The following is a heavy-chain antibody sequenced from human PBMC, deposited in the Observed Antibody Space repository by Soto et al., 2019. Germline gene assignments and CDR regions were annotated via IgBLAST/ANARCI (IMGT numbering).Heavy chain of an antibody. Sequence: EVQLLESGGGLVQPGGSLRLSCAASGFTFSSYAMSWVRQAPGKGLEWVSAISGSGGSTYYADSVKGRFTISRDNSKNTLYLQMNSLRAEDTAVYYCATGGYGVRGVGSSYWGQGTLVTVSS. CDR1: GFTFSSYA. J-gene: IGHJ4*02. CDR2: ISGSGGST. CDR3: ATGGYGVRGVGSSY. D-gene: IGHD3-10*01. V-gene: IGHV3-23*01.